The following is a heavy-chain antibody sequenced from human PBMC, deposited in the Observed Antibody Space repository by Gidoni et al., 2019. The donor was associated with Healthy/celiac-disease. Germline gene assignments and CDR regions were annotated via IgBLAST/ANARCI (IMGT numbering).Heavy chain of an antibody. J-gene: IGHJ4*02. D-gene: IGHD6-19*01. CDR2: INPNIGGT. V-gene: IGHV1-2*02. Sequence: QVQLVQSGAEVKKHEASVKVSCKASGYTFTGYYMHWVRQAPGQGLEWMGWINPNIGGTNYAQQFQGRVTMTRDTSISTAYMELSGLRSDDTAVYYCARGVSVAAPLFDYWGQGTLVTVSS. CDR1: GYTFTGYY. CDR3: ARGVSVAAPLFDY.